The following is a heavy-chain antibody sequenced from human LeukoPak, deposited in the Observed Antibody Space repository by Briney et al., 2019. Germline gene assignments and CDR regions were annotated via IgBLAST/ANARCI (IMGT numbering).Heavy chain of an antibody. CDR1: GLSISDNY. Sequence: PGGSLRLSCAASGLSISDNYMSWVRQAPAKGLEWVAIIHSGGNIYYADSVKGRFTISRDNSKNTLYLQMNSRRAEDTAVYYCARDREYAMDVWGQGTTVTVSS. CDR3: ARDREYAMDV. CDR2: IHSGGNI. D-gene: IGHD2-2*01. J-gene: IGHJ6*02. V-gene: IGHV3-53*01.